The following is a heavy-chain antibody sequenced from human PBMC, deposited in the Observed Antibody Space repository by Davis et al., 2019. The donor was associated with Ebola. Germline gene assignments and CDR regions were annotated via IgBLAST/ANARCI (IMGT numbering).Heavy chain of an antibody. CDR1: GASINSYY. CDR3: ARVVVLVIAPNWFDP. D-gene: IGHD3/OR15-3a*01. J-gene: IGHJ5*02. Sequence: MPSETLSLTCTVSGASINSYYWSWIRQPPGKGLEWIGYIYYSGSTNYNPSLKSRVTISVDTSKNQFSLKLNSVTAADTAVYYCARVVVLVIAPNWFDPWGQGTLVTVSS. CDR2: IYYSGST. V-gene: IGHV4-59*01.